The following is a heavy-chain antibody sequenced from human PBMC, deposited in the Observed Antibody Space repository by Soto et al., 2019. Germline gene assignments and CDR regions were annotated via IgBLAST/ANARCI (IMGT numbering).Heavy chain of an antibody. Sequence: ASAKVSCKASGGTFSSYAISWVRQAPGQGLEWMGGISAYNGTTNYAQKLQGRVTMTTDTSTSTAYMELRSLRSDDTAVYYCARDQNSGWYWNYYYYGMDVWGQGTTVTVSS. CDR1: GGTFSSYA. CDR3: ARDQNSGWYWNYYYYGMDV. D-gene: IGHD6-19*01. CDR2: ISAYNGTT. V-gene: IGHV1-18*01. J-gene: IGHJ6*02.